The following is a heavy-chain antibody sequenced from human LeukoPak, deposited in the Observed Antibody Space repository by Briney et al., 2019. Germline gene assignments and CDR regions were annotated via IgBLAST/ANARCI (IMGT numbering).Heavy chain of an antibody. V-gene: IGHV3-66*04. CDR3: VKLVGVGELFWGHFLEDF. D-gene: IGHD3-10*01. J-gene: IGHJ4*02. CDR2: IYSGGST. Sequence: GSLRLSCAASEFSVGSNYMTWVRQAPGKGLEWVSLIYSGGSTYYADSVKGRFTISRDNSKNTLYLQMNSLRAEDTAVYYCVKLVGVGELFWGHFLEDFWGQGTLVTVSS. CDR1: EFSVGSNY.